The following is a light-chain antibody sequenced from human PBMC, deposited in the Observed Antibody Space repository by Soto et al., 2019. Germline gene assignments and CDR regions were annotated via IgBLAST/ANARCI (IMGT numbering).Light chain of an antibody. V-gene: IGLV4-69*01. Sequence: QSVLTQSPSASASLGASVKLTCTLSSGHSSYAIAWHQQQPEKGPRYLMKLNSDGSHSKGDGIPDRFSGSSSGAVRYLTISSLQSEDEADYYCQTWGTGIQVFGGGTKVTV. CDR3: QTWGTGIQV. J-gene: IGLJ3*02. CDR1: SGHSSYA. CDR2: LNSDGSH.